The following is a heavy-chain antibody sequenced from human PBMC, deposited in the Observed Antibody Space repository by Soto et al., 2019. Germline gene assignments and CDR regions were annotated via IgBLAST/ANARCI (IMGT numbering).Heavy chain of an antibody. J-gene: IGHJ5*02. D-gene: IGHD2-2*01. Sequence: SGPTLVNPTQTLTLTCSFSGFSLTTSGVGVGWIRQPPGKALEWLTLIYWDDDKLYSPSLKSRISITKDTSQNQVVLTMTNMEPADTGTYYCEHLSSPNWFDPWGQGVMVTVSS. CDR1: GFSLTTSGVG. CDR3: EHLSSPNWFDP. V-gene: IGHV2-5*02. CDR2: IYWDDDK.